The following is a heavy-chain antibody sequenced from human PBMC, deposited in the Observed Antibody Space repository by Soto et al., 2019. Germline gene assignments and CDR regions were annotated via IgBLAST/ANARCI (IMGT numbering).Heavy chain of an antibody. CDR2: IYYSGST. CDR1: GGSISSSSYY. V-gene: IGHV4-39*07. CDR3: ARGATSVPPWFDP. Sequence: SSETQSLTCTVSGGSISSSSYYWDWIRQPPGKGLEWIGSIYYSGSTYYNPSLKSRVTISVDTSKNQFSLKLSSVTAADTAVYYCARGATSVPPWFDPWGQGTLVTVSS. J-gene: IGHJ5*02. D-gene: IGHD3-10*02.